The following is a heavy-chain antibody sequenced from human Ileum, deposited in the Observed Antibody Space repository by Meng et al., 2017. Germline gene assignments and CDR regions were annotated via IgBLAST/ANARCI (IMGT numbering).Heavy chain of an antibody. CDR3: ASSTSGPELNY. V-gene: IGHV4-30-2*01. D-gene: IGHD2/OR15-2a*01. CDR2: IYQVGST. Sequence: HLQLQESGSGLVTSSQILFLTCTVSGGSISSSAYSWTWIRQPPGKGLEWIGYIYQVGSTNYNPSLKSRVTIFVDTSKNQFSLKLTSVTAADTAVYYCASSTSGPELNYWGQGTLVTVSS. CDR1: GGSISSSAYS. J-gene: IGHJ4*02.